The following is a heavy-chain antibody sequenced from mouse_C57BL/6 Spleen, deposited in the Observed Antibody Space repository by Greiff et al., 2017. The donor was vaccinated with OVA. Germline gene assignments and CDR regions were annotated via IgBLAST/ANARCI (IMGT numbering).Heavy chain of an antibody. V-gene: IGHV1-53*01. J-gene: IGHJ1*03. Sequence: QVQLQQPGTDLVKPGASVKLSCKASGYTFTSYWMHWVKQRPGQGLEWIGNINPSNGGTNYNEKFKSKATLTVDKSSSTAYMQLSSLTSEDSAVYYCARSIYDGYYWYFDVWGTGTTVTVSS. D-gene: IGHD2-3*01. CDR1: GYTFTSYW. CDR3: ARSIYDGYYWYFDV. CDR2: INPSNGGT.